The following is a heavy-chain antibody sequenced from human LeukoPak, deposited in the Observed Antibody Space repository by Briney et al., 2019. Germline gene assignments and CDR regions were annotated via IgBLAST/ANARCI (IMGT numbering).Heavy chain of an antibody. J-gene: IGHJ5*02. D-gene: IGHD3-10*01. V-gene: IGHV4-34*01. Sequence: ASETLSLTCAVYGGSFSGYYWSWIRQPPGKGLEWIGEINHSGSTNYNPSLKSRVTISVDTSKNQFSLKLSSVTAADTAVYYCARPRRYYGSGSTKNWFDPWGQGTLVTVSS. CDR3: ARPRRYYGSGSTKNWFDP. CDR2: INHSGST. CDR1: GGSFSGYY.